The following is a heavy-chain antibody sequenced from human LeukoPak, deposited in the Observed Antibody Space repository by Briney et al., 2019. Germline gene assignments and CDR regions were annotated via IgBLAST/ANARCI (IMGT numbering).Heavy chain of an antibody. D-gene: IGHD6-13*01. CDR3: AKDINSGIAAAGTVDY. CDR2: ISWNSGSI. J-gene: IGHJ4*02. V-gene: IGHV3-9*03. Sequence: GRSLRLSCAASGFTFDDYAMHWDRQAPGKGLEWVSGISWNSGSIGYADSVKGRFTISRDNAKNSLYLQMNSLRAEDMALYYCAKDINSGIAAAGTVDYWGQGTLVTVSS. CDR1: GFTFDDYA.